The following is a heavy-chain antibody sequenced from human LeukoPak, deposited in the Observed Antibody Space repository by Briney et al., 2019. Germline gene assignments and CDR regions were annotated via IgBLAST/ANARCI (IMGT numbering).Heavy chain of an antibody. V-gene: IGHV4-34*09. CDR3: ASGRDMIATLSY. D-gene: IGHD2-21*01. CDR2: INHSGST. Sequence: SETLSLTCAVYGGSFSGYYWSWIRQPPGKGLEWIGEINHSGSTNYNPSLKSRLTISLDTSKNQFSLNLNSVTAADTAVYYCASGRDMIATLSYWGQGTLVTVSS. CDR1: GGSFSGYY. J-gene: IGHJ4*02.